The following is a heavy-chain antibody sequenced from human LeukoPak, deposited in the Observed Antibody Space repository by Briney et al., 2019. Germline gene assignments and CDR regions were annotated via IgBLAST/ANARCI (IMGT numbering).Heavy chain of an antibody. V-gene: IGHV4-34*01. D-gene: IGHD1-7*01. Sequence: SETLSLTCAVYGGSFSGYYWSWIRQPPGKGLEWIGEINHSGSTNYNPSLKGRVTISVDTSKNQFSLKLSSVTAADTAVYYCARGYPYNWNYLAWFDSWGQGTLVTVSS. J-gene: IGHJ5*01. CDR1: GGSFSGYY. CDR2: INHSGST. CDR3: ARGYPYNWNYLAWFDS.